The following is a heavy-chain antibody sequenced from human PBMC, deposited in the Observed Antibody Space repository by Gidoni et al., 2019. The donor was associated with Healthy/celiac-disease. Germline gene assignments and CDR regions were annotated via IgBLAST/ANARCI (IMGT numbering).Heavy chain of an antibody. CDR3: ARSGFLEWLLADY. Sequence: QVPLVESGGGVVQPGRSLRLSCAASGFTFSSYAMHWVRQAPGKGLEWVAVISYDGSNKYYADSVKGRFTISRDNSKNTLYLQMNSLRAEDTAVYYCARSGFLEWLLADYWGQGTLVTVSS. V-gene: IGHV3-30-3*01. D-gene: IGHD3-3*01. CDR1: GFTFSSYA. J-gene: IGHJ4*02. CDR2: ISYDGSNK.